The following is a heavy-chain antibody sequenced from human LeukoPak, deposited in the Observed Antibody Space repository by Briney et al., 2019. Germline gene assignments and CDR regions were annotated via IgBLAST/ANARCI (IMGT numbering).Heavy chain of an antibody. J-gene: IGHJ4*02. CDR1: GFSFTYYA. V-gene: IGHV3-23*01. CDR2: ISGSGHST. Sequence: PGGSLRLSCAASGFSFTYYAMTWVRQAPGKGPEWVSGISGSGHSTYYADSVKGRFTISRDNSRNTLYLQMNCLRAEDTAVYYCAKGGTDSETYNYFDYWGQGNLVTVSS. CDR3: AKGGTDSETYNYFDY. D-gene: IGHD3-10*01.